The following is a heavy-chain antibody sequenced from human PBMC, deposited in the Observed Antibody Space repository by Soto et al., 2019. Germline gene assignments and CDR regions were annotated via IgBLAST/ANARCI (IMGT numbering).Heavy chain of an antibody. V-gene: IGHV4-30-4*01. J-gene: IGHJ4*02. CDR2: IYYSGST. Sequence: KPSETLSLTCTVSGGSISSGDYYWSWIRQPPGKGLEWIGYIYYSGSTYYNPSLKSRVTISVDTSKNQFSLKLSSVTAADTAVYYCARAGAGSYYSGSGMTYWGQGTLVTVSS. CDR3: ARAGAGSYYSGSGMTY. CDR1: GGSISSGDYY. D-gene: IGHD3-10*01.